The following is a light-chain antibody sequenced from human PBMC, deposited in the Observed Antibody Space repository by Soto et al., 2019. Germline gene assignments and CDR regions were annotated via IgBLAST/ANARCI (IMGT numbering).Light chain of an antibody. Sequence: DIQMTQSPSSLSASIGDRVTITCQASQDIGDHLNWYQQKPGKVPNLLIYTASILETGVTSRFSGSGSGTYFTFTISSLQPEDIATYHCQQYDNVPTLTFGGGTKVEIK. J-gene: IGKJ4*01. V-gene: IGKV1-33*01. CDR2: TAS. CDR3: QQYDNVPTLT. CDR1: QDIGDH.